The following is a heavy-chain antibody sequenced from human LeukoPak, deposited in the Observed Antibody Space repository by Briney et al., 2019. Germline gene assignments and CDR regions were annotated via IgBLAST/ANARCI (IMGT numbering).Heavy chain of an antibody. V-gene: IGHV3-53*01. Sequence: GGSLRLSCAASGFTVSSNYMSWVRQAPGKGLEWVSVIYSGGSTYYADSVKGRFTISRDNSKNTLYLQMNSLRAEDTAVYYCARVSSGWYDGYYYYTDVWGKGTTVTISS. CDR2: IYSGGST. CDR3: ARVSSGWYDGYYYYTDV. J-gene: IGHJ6*03. CDR1: GFTVSSNY. D-gene: IGHD6-19*01.